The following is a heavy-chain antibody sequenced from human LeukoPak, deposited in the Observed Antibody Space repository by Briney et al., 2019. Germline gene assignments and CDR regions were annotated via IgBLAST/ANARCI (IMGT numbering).Heavy chain of an antibody. Sequence: ASVTVSCKASGYTFTGYYMHWVRQAPGQGLEWMGWINPNSGGTNYAQKFQGWVTMTRDTSISTAYMELSRLRSDDTAVYYCARDGSVSYFDWVYGMDVWGQGTTVTVSS. D-gene: IGHD3-9*01. V-gene: IGHV1-2*04. CDR2: INPNSGGT. CDR1: GYTFTGYY. J-gene: IGHJ6*02. CDR3: ARDGSVSYFDWVYGMDV.